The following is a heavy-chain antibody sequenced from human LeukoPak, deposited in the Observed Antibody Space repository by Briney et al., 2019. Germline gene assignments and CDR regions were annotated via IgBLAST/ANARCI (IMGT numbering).Heavy chain of an antibody. Sequence: ASVKVSCKASGYTLTGYYMHWVRQAPGQGLEWMGWINPNSGDTDYAQKFQGWVTMARDTSISTAYMELSRLKSDDTAVYYCARGGPGRSFDYWGQGTLVTVSS. V-gene: IGHV1-2*04. CDR3: ARGGPGRSFDY. CDR2: INPNSGDT. J-gene: IGHJ4*02. CDR1: GYTLTGYY.